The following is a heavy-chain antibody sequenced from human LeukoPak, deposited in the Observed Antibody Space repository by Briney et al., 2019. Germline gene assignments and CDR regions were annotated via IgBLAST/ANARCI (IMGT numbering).Heavy chain of an antibody. V-gene: IGHV3-30*18. D-gene: IGHD5-18*01. CDR2: ISYDGSNK. Sequence: PGGSLILSCEASGFTLSSYGMHWVRQAPGKGLEWVAVISYDGSNKYYADSVKGRFTISRDNSKNTLYLQMNSLRAEDTAVYYCAKVPDGYSYGLDYWGQGTLVTVSS. J-gene: IGHJ4*02. CDR1: GFTLSSYG. CDR3: AKVPDGYSYGLDY.